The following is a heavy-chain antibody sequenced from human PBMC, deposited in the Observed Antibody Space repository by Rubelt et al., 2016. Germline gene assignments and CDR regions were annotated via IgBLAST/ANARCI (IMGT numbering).Heavy chain of an antibody. D-gene: IGHD3-10*01. CDR2: IHWDDDK. V-gene: IGHV2-5*02. CDR3: AHRLTDRRSWAMGTFEI. Sequence: QITLKESGPSLVNSKQTLTLTCTFSGFSLSTCGVGVGWIRQPPEKALEWLALIHWDDDKPYSPSLKSRPPITQAPPKNQVVLTITNMNPVERARYYGAHRLTDRRSWAMGTFEIWGKGTMVTVSS. J-gene: IGHJ3*02. CDR1: GFSLSTCGVG.